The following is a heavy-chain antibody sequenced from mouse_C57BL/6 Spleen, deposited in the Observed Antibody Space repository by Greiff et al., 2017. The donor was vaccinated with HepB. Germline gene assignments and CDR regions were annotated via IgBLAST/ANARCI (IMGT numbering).Heavy chain of an antibody. Sequence: QVQLQQPGAELVRPGPSVKLSCKASGYTFTSYWMHWVKQRPGQGLERIGVIDPSDSYTNYNQKFKGKATLTVDTSSSTAYMQLSSLTSEDSAVYYCARSFTTVVAHYFDYWGQGTTLTVSS. J-gene: IGHJ2*01. CDR3: ARSFTTVVAHYFDY. V-gene: IGHV1-59*01. D-gene: IGHD1-1*01. CDR2: IDPSDSYT. CDR1: GYTFTSYW.